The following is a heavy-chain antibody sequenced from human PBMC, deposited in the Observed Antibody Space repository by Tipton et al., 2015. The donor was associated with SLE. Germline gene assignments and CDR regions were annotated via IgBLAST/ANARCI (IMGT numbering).Heavy chain of an antibody. CDR2: VNSGGTTT. Sequence: SLRLSCAASGFTFHSYWMHWVRQAPGEGLVWVSHVNSGGTTTTYADSVKGRFTVSRDNAKNSLYLQMNSLRAEDTAVYYCARDVPLWWAFDYWGQGTLVTVSS. D-gene: IGHD4/OR15-4a*01. J-gene: IGHJ4*02. V-gene: IGHV3-74*01. CDR1: GFTFHSYW. CDR3: ARDVPLWWAFDY.